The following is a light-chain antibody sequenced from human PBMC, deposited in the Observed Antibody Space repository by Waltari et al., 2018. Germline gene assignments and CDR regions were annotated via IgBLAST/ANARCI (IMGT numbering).Light chain of an antibody. CDR1: SSDVGSNNL. V-gene: IGLV2-23*03. CDR2: EGS. Sequence: QSITISCTGTSSDVGSNNLVSWYQQHPGQAPKVVIYEGSERPSGISNRFSGSKSGITASLTISGLQPEDEADYYCCSYAGSGTFVVFGGGTKLTVL. J-gene: IGLJ2*01. CDR3: CSYAGSGTFVV.